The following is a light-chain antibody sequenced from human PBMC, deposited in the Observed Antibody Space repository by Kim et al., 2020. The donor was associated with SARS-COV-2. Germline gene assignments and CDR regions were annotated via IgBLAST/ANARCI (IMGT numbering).Light chain of an antibody. J-gene: IGLJ3*02. CDR1: EIERRR. Sequence: APGKRERITSAGNEIERRREHWCRQRPGPGQVLVIYYDNDRTSGIPERFSGSDSRNADTLTISRVEAEDEDDDYCQVWDSSSDHWVFGGGTQLTVL. CDR3: QVWDSSSDHWV. V-gene: IGLV3-21*04. CDR2: YDN.